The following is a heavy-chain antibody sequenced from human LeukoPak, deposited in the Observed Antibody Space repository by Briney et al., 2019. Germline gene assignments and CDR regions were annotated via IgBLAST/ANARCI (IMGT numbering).Heavy chain of an antibody. Sequence: GGSLRLSYAASGFTFSSYSMNWVRQAPGKGLEWVSSISSSSSYIYYADSVKGRFTISRDNAKNSLYLQMNSLRAEDTAVYYCARDSYLRELVAFDYWGQGTLVTVSS. CDR1: GFTFSSYS. CDR2: ISSSSSYI. CDR3: ARDSYLRELVAFDY. V-gene: IGHV3-21*01. J-gene: IGHJ4*02. D-gene: IGHD2-8*02.